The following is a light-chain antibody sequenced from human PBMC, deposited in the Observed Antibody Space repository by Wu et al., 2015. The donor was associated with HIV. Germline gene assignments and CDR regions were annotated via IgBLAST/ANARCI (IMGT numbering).Light chain of an antibody. CDR3: QQYNNWPPYS. J-gene: IGKJ2*03. Sequence: EIVMTQSPATLSVSPGEGVTLSCRASQSISSYLAWYQQTPGQAPRLLIYGASTRATGVPARFSGSGSGTQFTLTITDVQSVDSAIYYCQQYNNWPPYSFGQGTKLEI. V-gene: IGKV3-15*01. CDR2: GAS. CDR1: QSISSY.